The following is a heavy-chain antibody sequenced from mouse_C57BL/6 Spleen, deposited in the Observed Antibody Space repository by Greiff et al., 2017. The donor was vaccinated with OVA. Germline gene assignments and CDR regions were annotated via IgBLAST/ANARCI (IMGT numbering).Heavy chain of an antibody. V-gene: IGHV1-55*01. CDR3: AREGAYYSNSYAMDY. Sequence: VQLQQPGAELVKPGASVKMSCKASGYTFTSYWITWVKQRPGQGLEWIGDIYPGSGSTNYNEKFKSKATLTVDTSSSTASMQLSSLTSEDSAVYYCAREGAYYSNSYAMDYWGQGTSVTVSA. CDR1: GYTFTSYW. CDR2: IYPGSGST. J-gene: IGHJ4*01. D-gene: IGHD2-5*01.